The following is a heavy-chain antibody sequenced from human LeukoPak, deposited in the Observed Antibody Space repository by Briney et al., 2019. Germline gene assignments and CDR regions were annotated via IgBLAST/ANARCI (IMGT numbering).Heavy chain of an antibody. J-gene: IGHJ4*02. CDR1: GYTFTGYY. CDR2: INPNSGGT. D-gene: IGHD2-15*01. Sequence: ASVKVSCKASGYTFTGYYMHWVRQAPGQGLEWMGWINPNSGGTNYAQKFQGRVTMTRDTSISTAYMELSRLRSDDTAVYYCGRDPYCSGGSCYYSGGNYWGQGTLVTVSS. CDR3: GRDPYCSGGSCYYSGGNY. V-gene: IGHV1-2*02.